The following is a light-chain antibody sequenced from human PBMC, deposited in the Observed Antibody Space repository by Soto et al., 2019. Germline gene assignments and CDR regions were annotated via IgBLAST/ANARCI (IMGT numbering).Light chain of an antibody. CDR2: GAS. CDR1: QSVSSN. Sequence: EIVMTQSPATLSLSPGERATLSCRASQSVSSNLAWYQQKPGQAPRVLIYGASTRATGIPARFSGSGSGTEFTLTISSLQSEDFAVYYCQQYNNWPPTFGQGTKVDIK. V-gene: IGKV3-15*01. J-gene: IGKJ1*01. CDR3: QQYNNWPPT.